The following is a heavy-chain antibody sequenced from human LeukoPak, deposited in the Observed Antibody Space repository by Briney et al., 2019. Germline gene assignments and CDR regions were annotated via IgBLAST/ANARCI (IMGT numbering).Heavy chain of an antibody. J-gene: IGHJ4*02. V-gene: IGHV3-23*01. CDR2: ISGSGDNT. CDR1: GYTFSSYA. D-gene: IGHD3-22*01. CDR3: AKGSYYDSSGSFYFDY. Sequence: GGYLRLSCAASGYTFSSYAESWVRKAPGKGLEWVSGISGSGDNTYYADSVKGRFTISRDNSKNTLYVQVNSLGTEDTAAYYCAKGSYYDSSGSFYFDYWGQGTLVTVSS.